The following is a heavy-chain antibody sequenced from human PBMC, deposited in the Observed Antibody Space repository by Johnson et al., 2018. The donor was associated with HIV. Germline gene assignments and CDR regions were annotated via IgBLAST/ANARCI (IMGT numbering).Heavy chain of an antibody. J-gene: IGHJ3*02. CDR3: ARVTNDAFDI. CDR1: GFTFSSYA. Sequence: QMQLVESGGGVVQPGRSLRLSCAASGFTFSSYAMHWVRQAPGKGLEWVAVISYDGRNKYYADSVKGRFTISRENAKNSLYLQMNSLRAGDTAVYYCARVTNDAFDIWGQGTMVTVSS. V-gene: IGHV3-30*14. CDR2: ISYDGRNK.